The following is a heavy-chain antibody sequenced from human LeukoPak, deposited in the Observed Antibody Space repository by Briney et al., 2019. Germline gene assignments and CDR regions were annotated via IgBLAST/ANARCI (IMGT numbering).Heavy chain of an antibody. V-gene: IGHV1-18*01. CDR2: MSTYNGNT. CDR3: ARDPAYCGGDCYPPPNFFYGMDV. Sequence: GASVKVSCKASGYTLTSYGISWVRQAPGQGLEWMGWMSTYNGNTNYAQKLQGRFTMTTDTSTSTAYLELRSLRSDDTAVYYCARDPAYCGGDCYPPPNFFYGMDVWGQGTTVTVSS. J-gene: IGHJ6*02. CDR1: GYTLTSYG. D-gene: IGHD2-21*02.